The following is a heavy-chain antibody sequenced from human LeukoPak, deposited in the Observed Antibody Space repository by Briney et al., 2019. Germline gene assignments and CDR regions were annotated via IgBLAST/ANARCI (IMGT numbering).Heavy chain of an antibody. CDR1: GGSFSGYY. Sequence: KASETLSLTCAVYGGSFSGYYWSWIRQPPGKGLEWIGEINHSGSTNYNPSLKSRVTISVDTSKNQFSLKLSSVTAADTAVYYCARVRQAYGDYPGYWGQGTLVTVSS. CDR3: ARVRQAYGDYPGY. J-gene: IGHJ4*02. V-gene: IGHV4-34*01. D-gene: IGHD4-17*01. CDR2: INHSGST.